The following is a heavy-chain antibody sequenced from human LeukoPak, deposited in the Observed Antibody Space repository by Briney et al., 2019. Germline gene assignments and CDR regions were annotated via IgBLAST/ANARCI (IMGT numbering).Heavy chain of an antibody. J-gene: IGHJ5*02. CDR2: IYHSGST. V-gene: IGHV4-38-2*02. D-gene: IGHD6-19*01. CDR3: ARSQWLVLDNWFDP. CDR1: GYSISSGYY. Sequence: SETLSLTCTVSGYSISSGYYWGWIRQPPGKGLEWIGSIYHSGSTYYNPSLKSRVTISVDTSKNQFSLKLSSVTAADTAVYYCARSQWLVLDNWFDPWGQGTLVTVSS.